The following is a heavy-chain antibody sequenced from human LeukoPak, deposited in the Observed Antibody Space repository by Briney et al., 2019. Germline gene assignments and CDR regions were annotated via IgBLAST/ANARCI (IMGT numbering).Heavy chain of an antibody. CDR2: INSDGSST. CDR1: GFTFSSYS. J-gene: IGHJ4*02. V-gene: IGHV3-74*01. CDR3: ARDWVPFDY. Sequence: PGGSLRLSCAASGFTFSSYSMHWVRQAPGKGLEWVSRINSDGSSTNYADSVKGRFTISRDNAKNTLYLQMNSLRAEDTAVYYCARDWVPFDYWGQGTLVTVSS. D-gene: IGHD3-16*01.